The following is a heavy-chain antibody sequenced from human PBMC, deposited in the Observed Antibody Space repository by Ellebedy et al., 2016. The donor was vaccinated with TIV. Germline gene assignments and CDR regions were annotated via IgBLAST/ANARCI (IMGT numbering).Heavy chain of an antibody. CDR3: ARLKWASYNWFDP. V-gene: IGHV3-30*07. D-gene: IGHD1-26*01. J-gene: IGHJ5*02. Sequence: FTFSRDNSKNTLYLQMNSLRAEDTAVYYCARLKWASYNWFDPWGQGTLVTVSS.